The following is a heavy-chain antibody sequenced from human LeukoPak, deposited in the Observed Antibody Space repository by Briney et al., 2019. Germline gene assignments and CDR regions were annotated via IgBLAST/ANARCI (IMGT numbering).Heavy chain of an antibody. CDR1: GRTFSSYA. V-gene: IGHV1-69*05. CDR2: IIPIFGTA. Sequence: SVKVSCKASGRTFSSYAISWVRQAPGQGLEWMGGIIPIFGTANYAQKFQGRVTITTDESTSTAYMEMSSLRSEDTAVYYCASRGGYYDSSGVVPPSNWFDPWGQGTLVTVSS. CDR3: ASRGGYYDSSGVVPPSNWFDP. J-gene: IGHJ5*02. D-gene: IGHD3-22*01.